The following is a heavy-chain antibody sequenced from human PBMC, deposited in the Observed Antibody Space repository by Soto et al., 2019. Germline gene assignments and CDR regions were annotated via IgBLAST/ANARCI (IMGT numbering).Heavy chain of an antibody. CDR2: IYYSGST. D-gene: IGHD5-18*01. Sequence: TLSLTCTVSGGSISSGDYYWSWIRQPPGKGLEWIGYIYYSGSTYYNPSLKSRVTISVDTSKNQFSLKLSSVTAADTAVYYCASKSYGYTFYDYWGQGTLVTVSS. J-gene: IGHJ4*02. V-gene: IGHV4-30-4*01. CDR3: ASKSYGYTFYDY. CDR1: GGSISSGDYY.